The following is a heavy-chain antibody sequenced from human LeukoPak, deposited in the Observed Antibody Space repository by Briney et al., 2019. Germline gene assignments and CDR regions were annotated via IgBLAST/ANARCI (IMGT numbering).Heavy chain of an antibody. D-gene: IGHD5-24*01. Sequence: HTGGSLRLTCAAAGFMFSGFWMGWVRQAPGKGLEWVANIKQDGSVTYYVDSVKGRFTISRDNAKDAVYLQMNSLRVEDTAVYYCAKEGRGGYNYDHWGQGTLLTVSS. CDR3: AKEGRGGYNYDH. CDR1: GFMFSGFW. CDR2: IKQDGSVT. V-gene: IGHV3-7*01. J-gene: IGHJ5*02.